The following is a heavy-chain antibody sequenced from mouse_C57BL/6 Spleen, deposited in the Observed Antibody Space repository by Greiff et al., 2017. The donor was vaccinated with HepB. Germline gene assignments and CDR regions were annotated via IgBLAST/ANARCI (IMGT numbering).Heavy chain of an antibody. CDR1: GYSITSGYY. J-gene: IGHJ2*01. D-gene: IGHD2-4*01. CDR2: ISYDGSN. CDR3: ARDQGYDYGFDY. Sequence: EVHLVESGPGLVKPSQSLSLTCSVTGYSITSGYYWNWIRQFPGNKLEWMGYISYDGSNNYNPSLKNRISITRDTSKNQFFLKLNSVTTEDTATYYCARDQGYDYGFDYWGQGTTLTVSS. V-gene: IGHV3-6*01.